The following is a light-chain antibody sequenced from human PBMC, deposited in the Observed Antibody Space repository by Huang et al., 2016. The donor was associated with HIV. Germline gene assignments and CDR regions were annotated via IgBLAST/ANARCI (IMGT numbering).Light chain of an antibody. CDR2: LAS. CDR1: QSLLYTSGNNY. V-gene: IGKV2-28*01. CDR3: MQTLRTSYT. J-gene: IGKJ2*01. Sequence: DIVVTPSPLSLPVTPGEPASISCKSNQSLLYTSGNNYLHWYLQKPGQSPQVLSYLASKRATGVPERFSGSGSGTDFTLKISRVEAEDVGVYYCMQTLRTSYTFGQGTKLQIK.